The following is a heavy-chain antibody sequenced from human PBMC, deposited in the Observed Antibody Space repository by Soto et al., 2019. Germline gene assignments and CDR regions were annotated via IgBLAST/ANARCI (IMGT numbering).Heavy chain of an antibody. CDR3: AKDRGGYDFWSGYFHGMDV. Sequence: GGSLRLSCAASGFTFSSYAMSWVRQAPGKGLEWVSAISGSGGSTYYADSVKGRFTISRANSKNTLYLQMNSLRAEDTAVYYCAKDRGGYDFWSGYFHGMDVWGQGTTVTVSS. CDR1: GFTFSSYA. J-gene: IGHJ6*02. D-gene: IGHD3-3*01. CDR2: ISGSGGST. V-gene: IGHV3-23*01.